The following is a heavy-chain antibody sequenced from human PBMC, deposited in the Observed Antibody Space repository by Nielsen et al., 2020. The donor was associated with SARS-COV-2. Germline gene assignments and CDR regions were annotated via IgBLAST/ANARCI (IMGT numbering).Heavy chain of an antibody. CDR2: IYYSGST. CDR3: ARDGASGRFYDWLSHFDL. CDR1: GGSISGYY. Sequence: GSLRLSCTVSGGSISGYYWSWIRQAPGKGLEWIGYIYYSGSTNYNPSLKSRVTISVDRSKNQFSLKLISVTAADTAVYYCARDGASGRFYDWLSHFDLWGRGTLVTVSS. D-gene: IGHD3-3*01. J-gene: IGHJ2*01. V-gene: IGHV4-59*01.